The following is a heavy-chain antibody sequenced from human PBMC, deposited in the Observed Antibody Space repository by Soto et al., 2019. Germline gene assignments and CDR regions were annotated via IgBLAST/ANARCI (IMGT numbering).Heavy chain of an antibody. J-gene: IGHJ5*02. CDR1: GGSISSGGYY. D-gene: IGHD2-15*01. V-gene: IGHV4-31*03. CDR2: IYYSGST. Sequence: LSLTCTVSGGSISSGGYYWSWIRQHPGKGLEWIGYIYYSGSTYYNPSLKSRVTISVDTSKNQFSLKLSSVTAADTAVYYCARNFIVVVAATSWFDPWGQGTLVTVSS. CDR3: ARNFIVVVAATSWFDP.